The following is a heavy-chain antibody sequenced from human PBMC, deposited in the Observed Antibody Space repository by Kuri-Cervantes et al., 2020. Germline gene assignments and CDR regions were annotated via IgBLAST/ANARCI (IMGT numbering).Heavy chain of an antibody. CDR2: ISSSGSTI. CDR3: AKDLRSSSLRGGAFDI. V-gene: IGHV3-11*01. J-gene: IGHJ3*02. D-gene: IGHD6-6*01. Sequence: GGSLRLSCAASGFTFSDYYMSWIRQAPGKGLEWVSYISSSGSTIYYADSVKGRFTISRDNAKSSLYLQMNSLRAEDTALYFCAKDLRSSSLRGGAFDIWGQGTMVTVSS. CDR1: GFTFSDYY.